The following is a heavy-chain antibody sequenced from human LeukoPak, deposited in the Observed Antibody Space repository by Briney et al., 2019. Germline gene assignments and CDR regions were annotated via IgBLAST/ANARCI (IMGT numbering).Heavy chain of an antibody. CDR1: GFTFSSYS. Sequence: GGSLRLSCAASGFTFSSYSVNWVRQAPGKGLEWVSSISSSSSYIYYADSVKGRFTISRDNAKNSLYLQMNSLRAEDTAVYYCARDLEYCSGGSCYDWFDPWGQGTLVTVSS. J-gene: IGHJ5*02. V-gene: IGHV3-21*01. CDR3: ARDLEYCSGGSCYDWFDP. D-gene: IGHD2-15*01. CDR2: ISSSSSYI.